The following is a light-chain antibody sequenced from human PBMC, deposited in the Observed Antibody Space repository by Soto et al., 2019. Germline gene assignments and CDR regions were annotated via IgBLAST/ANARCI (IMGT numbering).Light chain of an antibody. CDR3: SSYRPSSTPHYV. J-gene: IGLJ1*01. V-gene: IGLV2-14*01. CDR1: SSDTGDYNY. CDR2: EVR. Sequence: QSALTQPASVSGSPGQSITISCTGTSSDTGDYNYVSWYQQHPGKAPKVLIFEVRNRPSGVSSRFSGSKSGNTASLTISGLQAEDEANYYCSSYRPSSTPHYVFGTGTKVTVL.